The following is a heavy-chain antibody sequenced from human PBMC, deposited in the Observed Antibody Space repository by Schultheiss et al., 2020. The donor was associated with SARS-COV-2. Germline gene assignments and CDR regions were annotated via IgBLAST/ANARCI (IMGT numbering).Heavy chain of an antibody. CDR3: AKHRINWFDP. CDR2: IYYSGTT. CDR1: GGSISTYY. D-gene: IGHD2/OR15-2a*01. J-gene: IGHJ5*02. V-gene: IGHV4-59*08. Sequence: SETLSLTCTVSGGSISTYYWSWIRQPPGKGLEWIGYIYYSGTTNYNPSLKSRVTISVDTSKNQFSLKLSSVTAADTAVYYCAKHRINWFDPWGQGTLVTVS.